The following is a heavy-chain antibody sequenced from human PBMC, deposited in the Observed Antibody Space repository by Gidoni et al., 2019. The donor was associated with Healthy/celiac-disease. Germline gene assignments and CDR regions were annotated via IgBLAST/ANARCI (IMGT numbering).Heavy chain of an antibody. Sequence: QVQLQQWGAGLLKPSETLSLPCAVYGGSFSGYYWSWIRQPPGKGLEWIGEINHSGSTNYNPSLKSRVTISVDTSKNQFSLKLSSVTAADTAVYYCARGRYLWFGEFMQLVRRGFWYFDLWGRGTLVTVSS. D-gene: IGHD3-10*01. V-gene: IGHV4-34*01. CDR2: INHSGST. CDR1: GGSFSGYY. CDR3: ARGRYLWFGEFMQLVRRGFWYFDL. J-gene: IGHJ2*01.